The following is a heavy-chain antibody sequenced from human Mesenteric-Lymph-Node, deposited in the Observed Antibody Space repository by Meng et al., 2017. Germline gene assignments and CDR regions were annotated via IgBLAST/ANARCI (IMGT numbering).Heavy chain of an antibody. V-gene: IGHV3-23*01. D-gene: IGHD4-23*01. Sequence: GESLKISCAASGFTFSSYAMSWVRQAPGKGLEWVSAISGSGGSTYYADSVKGRFTISRDNSKNTLYLQMNSLRAEDTAVYYCARGHYGGKGRNWFDPWGQGTLVTVSS. J-gene: IGHJ5*02. CDR1: GFTFSSYA. CDR3: ARGHYGGKGRNWFDP. CDR2: ISGSGGST.